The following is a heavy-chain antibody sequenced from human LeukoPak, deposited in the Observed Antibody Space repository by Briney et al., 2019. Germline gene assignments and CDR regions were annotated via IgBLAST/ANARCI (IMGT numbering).Heavy chain of an antibody. CDR2: ISWNSGSI. CDR1: GFTFNDYA. Sequence: GGSLRLSCAASGFTFNDYALHWVRHAPGKGLEWVSGISWNSGSIGYADSVKGRFTISRDNAKNSLYLQMNSLRAKDTAVYYCARSKKVVPAAAFDYWGQGTLVTVSS. J-gene: IGHJ4*02. CDR3: ARSKKVVPAAAFDY. V-gene: IGHV3-9*01. D-gene: IGHD2-2*01.